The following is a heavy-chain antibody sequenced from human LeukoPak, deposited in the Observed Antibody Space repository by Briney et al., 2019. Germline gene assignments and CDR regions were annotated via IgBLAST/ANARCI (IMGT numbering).Heavy chain of an antibody. CDR2: ISSSGSTI. CDR1: GFTFSDYY. Sequence: KSWGSLRLSCAASGFTFSDYYMSWIRQAPGKGLEWVSYISSSGSTIYYADSVKGRFTISRDNAKNSLYLQMNSLRAEDTAVYYCARGEYYDFWSGSPRGNYYYMDVWGKGTTVTVSS. J-gene: IGHJ6*03. D-gene: IGHD3-3*01. CDR3: ARGEYYDFWSGSPRGNYYYMDV. V-gene: IGHV3-11*04.